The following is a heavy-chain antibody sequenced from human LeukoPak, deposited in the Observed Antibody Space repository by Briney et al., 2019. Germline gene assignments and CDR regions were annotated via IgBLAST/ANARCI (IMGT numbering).Heavy chain of an antibody. J-gene: IGHJ5*02. CDR1: GGSIGSSVYY. Sequence: PSETLSLTCTVSGGSIGSSVYYWGWIRQPPGKGLEWIGSIYFSGSTYYNPSLKSRVTVSVDTSKNQFSLKLSSVTAADTAVYYCARQGSQAGDWVDPWGQGTLVTVSS. CDR2: IYFSGST. CDR3: ARQGSQAGDWVDP. V-gene: IGHV4-39*01.